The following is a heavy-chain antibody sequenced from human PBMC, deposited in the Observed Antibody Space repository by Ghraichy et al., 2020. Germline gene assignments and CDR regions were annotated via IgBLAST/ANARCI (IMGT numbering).Heavy chain of an antibody. V-gene: IGHV3-48*03. CDR3: ARDADYDSSPLGLDV. CDR1: DFSFSSYE. Sequence: GGSLRLSCAASDFSFSSYEMNWVRQAPGKGLEWVSYISSSGSTIYHAEPVKGRFTISRDNAKNSLYLQMNSLRAEDPAVYYCARDADYDSSPLGLDVWGQGTTVTVSS. D-gene: IGHD3-22*01. J-gene: IGHJ6*02. CDR2: ISSSGSTI.